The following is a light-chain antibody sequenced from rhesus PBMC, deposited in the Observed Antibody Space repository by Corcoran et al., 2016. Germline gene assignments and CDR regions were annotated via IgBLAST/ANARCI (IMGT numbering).Light chain of an antibody. Sequence: QVILTQSPATLSLSPGERATLSCRASQSIGSNLAWYQQNPGLAPRLLIYGASSRATAIPYRFSGSGYGTEFTLTISSLEPEDFAVYYCHEYSSSPYSFGQGTKVEIK. J-gene: IGKJ2*01. V-gene: IGKV3-53*01. CDR2: GAS. CDR1: QSIGSN. CDR3: HEYSSSPYS.